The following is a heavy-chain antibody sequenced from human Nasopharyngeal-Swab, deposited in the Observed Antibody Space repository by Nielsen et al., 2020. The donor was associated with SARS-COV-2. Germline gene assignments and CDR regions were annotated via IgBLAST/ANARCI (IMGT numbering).Heavy chain of an antibody. V-gene: IGHV4-34*01. D-gene: IGHD6-19*01. CDR3: ARGPQLLYSSGRLTKKNAFDI. J-gene: IGHJ3*02. CDR2: INHSGST. Sequence: RQAPGKGLEWIGEINHSGSTNYNPSLKSRVTISVDTSKNQFSLKLSSATAADTAVYYCARGPQLLYSSGRLTKKNAFDIWGQGTMVTVSS.